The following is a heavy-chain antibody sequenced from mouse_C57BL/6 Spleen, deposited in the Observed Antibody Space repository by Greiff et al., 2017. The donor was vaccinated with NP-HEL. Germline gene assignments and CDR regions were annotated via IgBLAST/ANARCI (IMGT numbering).Heavy chain of an antibody. J-gene: IGHJ2*01. CDR1: GFTFSSYA. V-gene: IGHV5-4*03. CDR3: ARTCDYDGYYFDY. D-gene: IGHD2-4*01. CDR2: ISDGGSYT. Sequence: EVKLVESGGGLVKPGGSLKLSCAASGFTFSSYAMSWVRQTPEKRLEWVATISDGGSYTYYPDNVKGRFTISRDNAKNNLYLQMRQLKSEDTAMYYCARTCDYDGYYFDYWGQGTTLTVSS.